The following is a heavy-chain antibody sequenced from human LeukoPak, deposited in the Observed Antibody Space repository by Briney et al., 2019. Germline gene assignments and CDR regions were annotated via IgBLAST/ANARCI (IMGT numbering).Heavy chain of an antibody. J-gene: IGHJ4*02. Sequence: GGSLRLSCAASGFTFSSYWVNWVRQAPGKGMEWVANIKQDGSQEYYADSVKGRFTISRDNAKNSLFLQMNSLRAEDTAVYYCARDFYASGSFDYWGQGTLVTVSS. CDR1: GFTFSSYW. V-gene: IGHV3-7*01. CDR2: IKQDGSQE. CDR3: ARDFYASGSFDY. D-gene: IGHD3-10*01.